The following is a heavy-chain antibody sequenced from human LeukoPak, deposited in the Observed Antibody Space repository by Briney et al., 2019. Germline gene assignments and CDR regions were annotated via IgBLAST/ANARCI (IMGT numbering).Heavy chain of an antibody. Sequence: SETLSLTCTVSGGSISSYYWSWIRQPPGKGLEWIGYIYYSGSTDYNPSLKSRVTISVDTSKNQFSLKLSSVTAADMAVYYCARGGDIAAALYYYYYYGMDVWGQGTTVTVSS. J-gene: IGHJ6*02. CDR3: ARGGDIAAALYYYYYYGMDV. CDR1: GGSISSYY. CDR2: IYYSGST. D-gene: IGHD6-13*01. V-gene: IGHV4-59*01.